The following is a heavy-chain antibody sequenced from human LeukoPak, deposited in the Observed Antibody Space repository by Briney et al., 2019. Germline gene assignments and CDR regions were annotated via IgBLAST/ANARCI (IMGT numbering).Heavy chain of an antibody. CDR1: GGTFSSYA. Sequence: SVKVSCKASGGTFSSYAISGVRQAPGQGLEWMGGIIPILGTANYAQKFQGRVTITADESTSTAYMELSSLRSEDTAGYYCARESGYTYGSDYMDVWGKGTTVTVSS. CDR3: ARESGYTYGSDYMDV. J-gene: IGHJ6*03. CDR2: IIPILGTA. D-gene: IGHD5-18*01. V-gene: IGHV1-69*13.